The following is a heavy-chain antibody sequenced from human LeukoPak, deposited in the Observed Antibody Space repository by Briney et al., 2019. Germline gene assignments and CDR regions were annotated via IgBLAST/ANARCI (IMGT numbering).Heavy chain of an antibody. CDR3: ARVYRRYFDY. J-gene: IGHJ4*02. Sequence: GGSLRLSCAASGFTFTTYWMSWVRQAPGKGLEWVANINQDGTEKYYVDSVKGRFTISRDNAKNSLYLQMNSLRAEDTAVYYCARVYRRYFDYWGQGTLVTVSS. CDR1: GFTFTTYW. CDR2: INQDGTEK. D-gene: IGHD1-14*01. V-gene: IGHV3-7*01.